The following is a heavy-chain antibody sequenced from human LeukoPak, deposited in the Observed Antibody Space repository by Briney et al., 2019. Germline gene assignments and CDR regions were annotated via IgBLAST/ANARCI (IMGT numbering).Heavy chain of an antibody. CDR1: GGSISSGGYY. J-gene: IGHJ4*02. D-gene: IGHD4-17*01. V-gene: IGHV4-31*03. Sequence: SETLSLTCTVSGGSISSGGYYWSWIRQHPGKGLEWIGYIHYSGSTYYNPSLKSRVTISVDTSKNRFSLKLSSVTAADTAVYYCARPTVTTFSFYFDYWGQGTLVTVSS. CDR3: ARPTVTTFSFYFDY. CDR2: IHYSGST.